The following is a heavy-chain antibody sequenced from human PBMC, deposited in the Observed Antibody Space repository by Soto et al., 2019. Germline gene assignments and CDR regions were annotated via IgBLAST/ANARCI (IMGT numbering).Heavy chain of an antibody. CDR3: ARDKRVLRFLEWSYYFDY. Sequence: GGSLRLSCAASGFTLSSCAIHWVRQAPGKGLEWVALISYDGSNKYYADSVKGRFTISRDNSKNTLYLQMNSLRAEDTAVYYCARDKRVLRFLEWSYYFDYWGQGTLVTVSS. CDR2: ISYDGSNK. D-gene: IGHD3-3*01. J-gene: IGHJ4*02. CDR1: GFTLSSCA. V-gene: IGHV3-30-3*01.